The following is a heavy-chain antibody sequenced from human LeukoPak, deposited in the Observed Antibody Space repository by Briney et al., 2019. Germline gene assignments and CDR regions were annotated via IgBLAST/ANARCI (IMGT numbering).Heavy chain of an antibody. Sequence: GGSLRLSCAASGFTFSSYSMNWVRQAPGKGLEWVSSISSSSSYIYYADSVKGRFTISRDNAKNSLYLQMNSLRAEDTAVYYCAREPPISRYCSGGGCGPGDWGQGTLVTVSS. D-gene: IGHD2-15*01. CDR1: GFTFSSYS. CDR3: AREPPISRYCSGGGCGPGD. J-gene: IGHJ4*02. V-gene: IGHV3-21*01. CDR2: ISSSSSYI.